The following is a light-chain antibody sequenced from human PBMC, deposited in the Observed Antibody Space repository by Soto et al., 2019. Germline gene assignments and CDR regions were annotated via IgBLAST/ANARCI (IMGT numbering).Light chain of an antibody. V-gene: IGKV3-15*01. CDR1: QSVGRN. J-gene: IGKJ2*01. CDR2: GTS. CDR3: QQYNNWPYT. Sequence: EIVMTQSPVALSVSPGERAALSCRASQSVGRNFAWYQQRPGQAPSVLIYGTSTRATGVPARFSGSGSGTDFTLTISSLQSEDFAVYYGQQYNNWPYTFGHGTRREIK.